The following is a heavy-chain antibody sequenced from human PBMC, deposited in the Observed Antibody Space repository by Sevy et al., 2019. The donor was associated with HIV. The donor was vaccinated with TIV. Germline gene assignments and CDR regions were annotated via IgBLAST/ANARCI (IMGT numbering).Heavy chain of an antibody. V-gene: IGHV1-69*13. J-gene: IGHJ4*02. Sequence: ASVKVSCKASGGTFSSYAISWVRQAPGQGLEWMGGIIPIFGTANYAQKFQGRVTITADESTSTAYMELSSLRSEDTAAYYCATPGPENSSGWYEGFDYWGQGTLVTVSS. CDR3: ATPGPENSSGWYEGFDY. CDR2: IIPIFGTA. D-gene: IGHD6-19*01. CDR1: GGTFSSYA.